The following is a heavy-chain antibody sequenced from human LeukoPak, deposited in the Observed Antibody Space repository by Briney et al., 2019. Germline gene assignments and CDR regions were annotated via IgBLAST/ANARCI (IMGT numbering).Heavy chain of an antibody. D-gene: IGHD3-3*01. CDR2: ISAGGVTT. Sequence: GGSLRLSCAASGFTFSTFAMNWVRQAPGKGLEWVSGISAGGVTTYYAESVKGRFTISRDNSKNTLSLQMNTLTAEDTAVYYCAKDIGGAVFRVGAVWGQGALVIVSS. CDR1: GFTFSTFA. J-gene: IGHJ4*02. CDR3: AKDIGGAVFRVGAV. V-gene: IGHV3-23*01.